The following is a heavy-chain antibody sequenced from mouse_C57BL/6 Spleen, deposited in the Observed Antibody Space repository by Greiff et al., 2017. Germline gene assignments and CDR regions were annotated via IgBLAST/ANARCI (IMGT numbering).Heavy chain of an antibody. V-gene: IGHV1-39*01. CDR1: GYSFTDYN. CDR3: ARCPYYYGSSPSYWYFDV. J-gene: IGHJ1*03. CDR2: INPNYGTT. D-gene: IGHD1-1*01. Sequence: EVKLMESGPELVKPGASVKISCKASGYSFTDYNMNWVKQSNGKSLEWIGVINPNYGTTSYNQKFKGKATLTVDQSSSTAYMQLNSLTSEDSAVYSCARCPYYYGSSPSYWYFDVWGTGTTVTVSS.